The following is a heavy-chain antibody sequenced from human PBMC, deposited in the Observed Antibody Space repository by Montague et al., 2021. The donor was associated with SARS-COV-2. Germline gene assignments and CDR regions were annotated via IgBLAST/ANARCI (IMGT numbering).Heavy chain of an antibody. D-gene: IGHD2-8*02. CDR2: IYYSGST. J-gene: IGHJ2*01. Sequence: SETLSLTCTVSGGSISSSSYYWGWIRQPPGKGLEWIGSIYYSGSTYYNPSLKSRVTISVDTSENQFSLKLSSVTAADTAVYYCARSDLSVIVLVVYATRGGYFDLWGRGTLVTVSS. CDR3: ARSDLSVIVLVVYATRGGYFDL. V-gene: IGHV4-39*07. CDR1: GGSISSSSYY.